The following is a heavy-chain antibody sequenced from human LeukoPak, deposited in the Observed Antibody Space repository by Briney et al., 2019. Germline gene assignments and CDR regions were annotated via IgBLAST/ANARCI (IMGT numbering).Heavy chain of an antibody. J-gene: IGHJ5*02. CDR1: GGSISSSSYY. CDR3: ARDSTGIAPQAHGWFDP. CDR2: IYYSGST. Sequence: SETLSLTCTVSGGSISSSSYYWGWIRQPPGKGLEWIGSIYYSGSTYYNPSLKSRVTISVDTSKNQFSLKLSSVTAADTAVYYCARDSTGIAPQAHGWFDPWGQGTLVTVSS. V-gene: IGHV4-39*07. D-gene: IGHD6-13*01.